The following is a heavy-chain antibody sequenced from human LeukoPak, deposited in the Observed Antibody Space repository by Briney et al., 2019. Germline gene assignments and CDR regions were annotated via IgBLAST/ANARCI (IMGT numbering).Heavy chain of an antibody. J-gene: IGHJ5*02. Sequence: GESLKISCKSSGYSFTSYWIGWVRQMPGKGLEWMGIIYPGDSDTRYSPSFQGQVTISADKSISTAYLQWSSLKASDTAMYYCARLSQYDCSSTSCLHNNWFDPWGQGTLVTVSS. D-gene: IGHD2-2*01. CDR1: GYSFTSYW. V-gene: IGHV5-51*01. CDR3: ARLSQYDCSSTSCLHNNWFDP. CDR2: IYPGDSDT.